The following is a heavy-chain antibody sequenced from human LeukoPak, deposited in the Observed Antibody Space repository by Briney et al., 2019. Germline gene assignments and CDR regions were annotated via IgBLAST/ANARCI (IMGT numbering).Heavy chain of an antibody. D-gene: IGHD3-10*01. CDR2: IKSKTDGGTT. J-gene: IGHJ4*02. Sequence: GGSLRLSCAASGFTFSNAWMSWVRRAPGEGLEWVGRIKSKTDGGTTDYAAPVKGRFTISRDDSKNTLYVQMNSLKTEDTAVYYCTTGPYDYGSGTYYHWGQGTLVTVSS. CDR3: TTGPYDYGSGTYYH. CDR1: GFTFSNAW. V-gene: IGHV3-15*01.